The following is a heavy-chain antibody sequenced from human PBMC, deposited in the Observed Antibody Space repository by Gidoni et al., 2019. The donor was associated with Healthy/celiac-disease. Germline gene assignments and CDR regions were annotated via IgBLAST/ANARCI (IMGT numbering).Heavy chain of an antibody. CDR1: GGPFSSYA. Sequence: QVQLVQSGAAVKKPGSSVKVSCKASGGPFSSYAISWVRQAPGQGLEWMGGIIPIFGTANYAQKFQGRVTMTADESTSTAYMELSSLRSEDTAVYYCASASPPVGYVGIPHSVWGQGTLVTVSS. CDR2: IIPIFGTA. D-gene: IGHD5-18*01. V-gene: IGHV1-69*01. J-gene: IGHJ4*02. CDR3: ASASPPVGYVGIPHSV.